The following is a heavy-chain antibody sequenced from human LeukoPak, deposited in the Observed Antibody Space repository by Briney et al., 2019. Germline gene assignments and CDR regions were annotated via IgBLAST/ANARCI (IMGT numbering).Heavy chain of an antibody. CDR1: GFTFSSYL. J-gene: IGHJ4*02. Sequence: GGALRLSCAASGFTFSSYLMHWVRQAPGKGLVWVSRINSDGSSTSYADSVKGRFTISRDNAKNTLYLQMNSLRAEDTDVYYCARDQVEAGFDYWGQGPLVTVSS. CDR3: ARDQVEAGFDY. CDR2: INSDGSST. V-gene: IGHV3-74*01. D-gene: IGHD6-19*01.